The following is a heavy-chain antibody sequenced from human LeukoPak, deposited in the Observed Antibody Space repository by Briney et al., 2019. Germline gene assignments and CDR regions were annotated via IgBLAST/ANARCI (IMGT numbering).Heavy chain of an antibody. V-gene: IGHV3-7*01. CDR1: GFTLSSYW. D-gene: IGHD5-24*01. CDR2: IKQDGSEK. CDR3: ARDPRGHFDY. Sequence: GGSLRLSCAASGFTLSSYWMSWVRQAPGKGLEWVANIKQDGSEKYYVDSVKGRFTISKDNAKNSLYLQMSNLRAEDTAVYYCARDPRGHFDYWGQGTLVTVSS. J-gene: IGHJ4*02.